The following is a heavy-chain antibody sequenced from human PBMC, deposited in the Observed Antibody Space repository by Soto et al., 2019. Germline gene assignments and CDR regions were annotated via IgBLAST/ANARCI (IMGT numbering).Heavy chain of an antibody. CDR1: GGSISSYY. D-gene: IGHD1-1*01. J-gene: IGHJ5*02. V-gene: IGHV4-59*01. CDR3: ARGKTTGTTAYWFDP. Sequence: QVQLQESGPGLVKPSETLSLTCTVSGGSISSYYWSWIRQPPGKGLEWIGYIYYSGSTNYNPSLKSRVTISVDTSKNQFSLKLSSVTAADTAVYYCARGKTTGTTAYWFDPWGQGTLVTVSS. CDR2: IYYSGST.